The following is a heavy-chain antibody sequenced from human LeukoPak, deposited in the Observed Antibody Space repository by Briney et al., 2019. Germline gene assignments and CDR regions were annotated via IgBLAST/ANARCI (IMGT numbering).Heavy chain of an antibody. CDR3: ATSPYSSGWGKNWFDP. V-gene: IGHV1-24*01. D-gene: IGHD6-19*01. CDR2: FDPEDGET. Sequence: ASVKVSGKVSGYTLTELSMHWVRQAPGKGLEWMGGFDPEDGETIYAQKFLGRVTMTEDTSTDTAYMELSSLRSEDTAVYYCATSPYSSGWGKNWFDPWGQGTLVTVSS. CDR1: GYTLTELS. J-gene: IGHJ5*02.